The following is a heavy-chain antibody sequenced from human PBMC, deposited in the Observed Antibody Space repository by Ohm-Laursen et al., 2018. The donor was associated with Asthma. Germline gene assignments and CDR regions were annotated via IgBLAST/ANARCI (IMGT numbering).Heavy chain of an antibody. J-gene: IGHJ6*02. V-gene: IGHV1-3*01. CDR3: ARDSYCSGGSCYGYYYYGMDV. CDR2: FNSGTGDI. CDR1: GHIFSSYT. D-gene: IGHD2-15*01. Sequence: SSVKVSCKASGHIFSSYTMQWVRQAPGQGLEWMGWFNSGTGDITYSHKFQGRVTITADKSTSTAYMELSSLRSEDTAVYYCARDSYCSGGSCYGYYYYGMDVWGQGTTVTVSS.